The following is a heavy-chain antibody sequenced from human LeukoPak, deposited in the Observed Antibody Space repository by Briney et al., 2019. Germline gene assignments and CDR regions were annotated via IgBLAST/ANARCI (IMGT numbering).Heavy chain of an antibody. Sequence: SETLSLTCAVYGGSFSGYYWSWIRQPPGKGLEWIGEINHSGSTNYNPSLKRRVTISVDTSKNQFSLKLSSVTAADTAVYYCARSALDSSGYYSTTFDYWGQGTLVTVSS. D-gene: IGHD3-22*01. CDR3: ARSALDSSGYYSTTFDY. V-gene: IGHV4-34*01. CDR2: INHSGST. J-gene: IGHJ4*02. CDR1: GGSFSGYY.